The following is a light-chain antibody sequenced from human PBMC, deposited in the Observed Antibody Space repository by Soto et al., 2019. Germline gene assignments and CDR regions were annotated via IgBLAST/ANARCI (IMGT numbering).Light chain of an antibody. V-gene: IGKV3-20*01. Sequence: EIVLTQSPGTLSLSPGERATLSCRASQSVSSSYLAWYQQKPGQAPRLLIFGASSRAIGVPDRFSGSGSGTDVTLTISRLEPEDVAVYYCQHYDNSPTWTFGQGTKVEIK. CDR1: QSVSSSY. CDR3: QHYDNSPTWT. J-gene: IGKJ1*01. CDR2: GAS.